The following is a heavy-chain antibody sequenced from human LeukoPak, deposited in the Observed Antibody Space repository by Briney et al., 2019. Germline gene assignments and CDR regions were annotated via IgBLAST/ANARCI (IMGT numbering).Heavy chain of an antibody. CDR1: GGTFSSYA. Sequence: SVKVSCKASGGTFSSYAISWVRQAPGQGLEWMGGIIPIFGTANYAQKFQGRVTITADESTSTAHMELSSLRSEDTAVYYCARGGSNSGIYFDYWGQGTLVTVSS. D-gene: IGHD4-23*01. CDR3: ARGGSNSGIYFDY. V-gene: IGHV1-69*13. CDR2: IIPIFGTA. J-gene: IGHJ4*02.